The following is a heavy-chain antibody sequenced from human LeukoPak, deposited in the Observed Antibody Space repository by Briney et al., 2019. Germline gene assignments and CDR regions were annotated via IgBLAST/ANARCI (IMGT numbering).Heavy chain of an antibody. CDR2: IYYTGST. J-gene: IGHJ1*01. CDR1: GGSTSSDSYY. CDR3: ARDKH. Sequence: SETLSLTCTVSGGSTSSDSYYWGWIRQPPGKGLEWIGSIYYTGSTYYNPSLKSRVTISVDTSKNQFSLKLSSVTAADTAVYYCARDKHWGQGTLVTVSS. V-gene: IGHV4-39*07.